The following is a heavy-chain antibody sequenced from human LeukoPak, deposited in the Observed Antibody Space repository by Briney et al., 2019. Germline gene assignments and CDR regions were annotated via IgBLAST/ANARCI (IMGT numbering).Heavy chain of an antibody. V-gene: IGHV3-23*01. D-gene: IGHD5-18*01. CDR2: ISGSGGST. CDR1: GFTFSSYA. J-gene: IGHJ4*02. Sequence: GGSLRLSCAASGFTFSSYAMSWVRQAPGKGLEWASAISGSGGSTYYADSVKGRFTISRDNSKNTLYLQMNSLRAEDTAVYYCAKEKQLWLSVRYYFDYWGQGTLVTVSS. CDR3: AKEKQLWLSVRYYFDY.